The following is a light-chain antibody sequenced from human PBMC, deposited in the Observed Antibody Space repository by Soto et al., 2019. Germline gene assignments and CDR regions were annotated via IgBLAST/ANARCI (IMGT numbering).Light chain of an antibody. J-gene: IGKJ1*01. CDR3: MQGTHWPRT. V-gene: IGKV2-30*02. Sequence: DVVMTQSPLSLPVTLGQPSSISCRSSESLIHSDGSTYLSWFQERPGQSPRRLIYEVSDRDSGVPDRFSGSGSGTDFTLKISGVEAEDVGVYYCMQGTHWPRTFGSGAQVEIK. CDR2: EVS. CDR1: ESLIHSDGSTY.